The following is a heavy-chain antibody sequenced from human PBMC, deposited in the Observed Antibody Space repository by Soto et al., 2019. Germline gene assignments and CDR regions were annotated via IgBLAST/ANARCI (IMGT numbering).Heavy chain of an antibody. Sequence: SVKVSCKASGGTFSSSAISWVRQAPGQGLEWMGGMIPIFGTANYAQKFQGRVTITADESTSTAYMELSSLRSEDTAVYYCATGIAAAVTPPGYFDYWGQAPLLTVSS. V-gene: IGHV1-69*13. CDR1: GGTFSSSA. CDR2: MIPIFGTA. J-gene: IGHJ4*02. CDR3: ATGIAAAVTPPGYFDY. D-gene: IGHD6-13*01.